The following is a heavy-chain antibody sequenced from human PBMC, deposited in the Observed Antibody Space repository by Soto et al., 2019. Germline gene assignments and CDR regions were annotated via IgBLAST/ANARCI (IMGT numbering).Heavy chain of an antibody. V-gene: IGHV1-69*13. CDR3: AISYYYDSSGYYPFCDY. D-gene: IGHD3-22*01. J-gene: IGHJ4*02. Sequence: SVKVSCKASGGTFSSYAISWVRQAPGQGLEWMGGIIPIFGTANYAQKFQGRVTITADESTSTAYMELSSLRSEDTAVYYCAISYYYDSSGYYPFCDYWGQGTLVTVSS. CDR2: IIPIFGTA. CDR1: GGTFSSYA.